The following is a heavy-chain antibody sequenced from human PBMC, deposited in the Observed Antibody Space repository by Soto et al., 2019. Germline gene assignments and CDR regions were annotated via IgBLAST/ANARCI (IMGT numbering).Heavy chain of an antibody. Sequence: MAWATVSLTSCLSGGSVLHKTYYWGWIRQPPGKRLEWIGYVYYSGTTNYNPSLKSRVTISVDLSKNQFSLRLSSVTTADTALYYCARTTAVPNTLRSRYFFDYWGQGILVRVSS. D-gene: IGHD4-17*01. CDR3: ARTTAVPNTLRSRYFFDY. CDR1: GGSVLHKTYY. J-gene: IGHJ4*02. V-gene: IGHV4-61*01. CDR2: VYYSGTT.